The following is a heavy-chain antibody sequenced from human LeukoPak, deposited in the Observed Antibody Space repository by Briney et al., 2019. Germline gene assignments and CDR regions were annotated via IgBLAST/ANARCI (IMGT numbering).Heavy chain of an antibody. CDR1: GFSFSKYA. D-gene: IGHD2/OR15-2a*01. CDR3: ARMKVIKGASLDY. V-gene: IGHV3-30-3*01. Sequence: GGSLRPSCAASGFSFSKYAMHWVRQAPGKGLEWVAVISFDETKKYYADSVKGRFTVSRDNSNNTLFLQMNSLKTEDTAVYFCARMKVIKGASLDYWGQGSLVTVSS. J-gene: IGHJ4*02. CDR2: ISFDETKK.